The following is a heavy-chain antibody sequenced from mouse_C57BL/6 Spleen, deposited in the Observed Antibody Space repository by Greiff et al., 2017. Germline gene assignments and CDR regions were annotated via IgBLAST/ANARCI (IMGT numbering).Heavy chain of an antibody. Sequence: QVQLQQPGAELVKPGASVKLSCKASGYTFTSYWMHWVKQRPGQGLEWIGMILPSSGSTNYNEKFKSKATLTVDKSSSTAYMQLSSLASEDSAVYDCARYGSSWYFDVWGTGTTVTVSS. D-gene: IGHD2-2*01. CDR3: ARYGSSWYFDV. CDR1: GYTFTSYW. CDR2: ILPSSGST. J-gene: IGHJ1*03. V-gene: IGHV1-64*01.